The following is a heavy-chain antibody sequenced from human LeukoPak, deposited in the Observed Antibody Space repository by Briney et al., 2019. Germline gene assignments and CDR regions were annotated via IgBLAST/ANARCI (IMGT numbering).Heavy chain of an antibody. V-gene: IGHV5-10-1*01. CDR2: IDPSDSYA. CDR1: GDSFTSDW. CDR3: ARQPGLSAAALDC. Sequence: EESRKISCKASGDSFTSDWISWVRQMPGKGLEWMGWIDPSDSYANYTPSFQGHVTFSVDKSISTAYLHWSSLSASDTAMYYCARQPGLSAAALDCWGQGTLVTVCS. D-gene: IGHD6-25*01. J-gene: IGHJ4*02.